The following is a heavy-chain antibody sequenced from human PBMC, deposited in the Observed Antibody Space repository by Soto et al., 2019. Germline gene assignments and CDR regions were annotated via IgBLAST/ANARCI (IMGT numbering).Heavy chain of an antibody. V-gene: IGHV3-23*01. J-gene: IGHJ4*02. D-gene: IGHD3-10*01. Sequence: EVQLLESGGGLVQPGGPLRLSCAASGFTFNNYAMTWVRQPPGKGLEWVSAISGGGDPTSYADSVKGRFTVSRDGSKNTLYLQMSSLRAEDTALYYCAKGRGGSGSLTPRVDFWGQGTLVTVSS. CDR2: ISGGGDPT. CDR1: GFTFNNYA. CDR3: AKGRGGSGSLTPRVDF.